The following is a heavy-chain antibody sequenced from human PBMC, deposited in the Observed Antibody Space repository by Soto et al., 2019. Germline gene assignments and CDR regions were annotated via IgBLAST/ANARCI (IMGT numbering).Heavy chain of an antibody. CDR2: VYSGGAT. CDR3: ARVPGRL. CDR1: GFSVSRNY. Sequence: QLVETGGGLIQPGTSLTLSCAASGFSVSRNYMTWVRQAPGKGLEWVSFVYSGGATFYADSVKGRFILYRDDSQNTMYLQMNNRRAEDTGVYYCARVPGRLWGRGTLVTVAS. J-gene: IGHJ4*02. D-gene: IGHD3-10*01. V-gene: IGHV3-53*02.